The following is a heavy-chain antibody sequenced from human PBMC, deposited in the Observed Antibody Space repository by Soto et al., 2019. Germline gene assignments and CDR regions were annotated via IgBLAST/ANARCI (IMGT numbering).Heavy chain of an antibody. D-gene: IGHD6-13*01. Sequence: SETLSLTCTVSGGSIDSYYWIWIRQPPGKGLEWIGYIYYSGSTNYNPSLKSRVTISVDKSKNQFSLKLSSVTAADTAVYYCARREITAAGDDYWGQGTLVTVSS. CDR1: GGSIDSYY. CDR3: ARREITAAGDDY. V-gene: IGHV4-59*12. J-gene: IGHJ4*02. CDR2: IYYSGST.